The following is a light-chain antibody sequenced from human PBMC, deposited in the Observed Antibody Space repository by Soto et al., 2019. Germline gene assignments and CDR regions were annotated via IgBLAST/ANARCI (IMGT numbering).Light chain of an antibody. CDR1: SSNIGAGYD. V-gene: IGLV1-40*01. J-gene: IGLJ3*02. CDR2: DNN. CDR3: QSYDSSLSGSV. Sequence: QSVLTQPPSVSGAPGQRVTISCTGSSSNIGAGYDVHWYQQFPGTAPKLLIYDNNNRPSGVPDRFSGSKSGTSASLAITGLQADDEADYYCQSYDSSLSGSVFGGGTQLTVL.